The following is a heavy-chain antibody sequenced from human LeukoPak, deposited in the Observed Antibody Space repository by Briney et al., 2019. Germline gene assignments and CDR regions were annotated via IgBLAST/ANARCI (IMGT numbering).Heavy chain of an antibody. CDR3: ARGIQQWLSDNY. V-gene: IGHV1-46*01. D-gene: IGHD5-18*01. CDR1: GYTXSSYY. J-gene: IGHJ4*02. Sequence: SVKVSCKASGYTXSSYYMRWXRXAPGQGLEWMGVINPNGGGTSYAQNFQGRVTMTRDTSTSTVYMELSSLRSEDTAVYYCARGIQQWLSDNYWGKGTLVTVSS. CDR2: INPNGGGT.